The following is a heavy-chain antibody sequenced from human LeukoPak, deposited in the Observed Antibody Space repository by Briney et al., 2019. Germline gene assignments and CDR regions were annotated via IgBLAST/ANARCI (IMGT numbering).Heavy chain of an antibody. CDR3: ARSSGWKYNIDY. CDR1: GYTFNGYY. J-gene: IGHJ4*02. Sequence: ASVKVSCKASGYTFNGYYKHWVRQAPGQGLEWMGWINPNSGGTNYAQKFQGRVTMTRDTSISTACMELSRLRSDDTAMYYCARSSGWKYNIDYWGQGTLVTVSS. D-gene: IGHD6-19*01. V-gene: IGHV1-2*02. CDR2: INPNSGGT.